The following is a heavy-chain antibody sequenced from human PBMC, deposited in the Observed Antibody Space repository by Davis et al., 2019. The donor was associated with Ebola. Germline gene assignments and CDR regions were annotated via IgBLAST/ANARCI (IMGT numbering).Heavy chain of an antibody. D-gene: IGHD1-26*01. J-gene: IGHJ1*01. V-gene: IGHV3-43*02. Sequence: GESLKISCAASGFTFDDYAMHWVRQAPGKGLEWVSLISGDGGSTYYADSVKGRFTISRDNSKNSLYLQMNSLRTEDTALYYCAKDSLRYSGSPGYFQHWGQGTLVTVSS. CDR1: GFTFDDYA. CDR2: ISGDGGST. CDR3: AKDSLRYSGSPGYFQH.